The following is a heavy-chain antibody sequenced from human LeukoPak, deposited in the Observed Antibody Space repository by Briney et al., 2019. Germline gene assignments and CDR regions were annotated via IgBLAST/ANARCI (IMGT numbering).Heavy chain of an antibody. Sequence: GGTLRLSCAASGFTFSSYWMHWVRQVPGEGLVWVARINPGGSSITYADSVKGRFTISRDNAKNTLYLQMDSLRAEDTGVYYCARSNQADDYWGQGTLVTVSS. V-gene: IGHV3-74*01. J-gene: IGHJ4*02. D-gene: IGHD1-14*01. CDR1: GFTFSSYW. CDR2: INPGGSSI. CDR3: ARSNQADDY.